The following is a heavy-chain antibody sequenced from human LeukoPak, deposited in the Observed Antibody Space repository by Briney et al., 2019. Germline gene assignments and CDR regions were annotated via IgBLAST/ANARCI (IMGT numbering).Heavy chain of an antibody. CDR2: ISSSSIYI. V-gene: IGHV3-21*01. D-gene: IGHD3-22*01. CDR3: ATDGDGYYGY. J-gene: IGHJ4*02. Sequence: GGSLRLSCAASGFTFSSYTVNWVRQAPGKGLEWVSSISSSSIYIYYADSVKGRFTISRDNAKNSLYLQMNSLRAEDTAVYYCATDGDGYYGYWGQGTLVTVSS. CDR1: GFTFSSYT.